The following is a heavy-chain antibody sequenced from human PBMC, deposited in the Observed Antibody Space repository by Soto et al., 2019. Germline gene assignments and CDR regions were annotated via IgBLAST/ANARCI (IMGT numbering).Heavy chain of an antibody. CDR1: GGSFSGYY. Sequence: SETLSLTCAVYGGSFSGYYWSWIRQPPGKGLEWIGEINHSGSTNYNPSHKSRVTISVDTSKNQFSLKLSSVTAADTAVYYCARAGQRSIAARNYYYYGMDVWGQGTTVTVSS. D-gene: IGHD6-6*01. J-gene: IGHJ6*02. V-gene: IGHV4-34*01. CDR3: ARAGQRSIAARNYYYYGMDV. CDR2: INHSGST.